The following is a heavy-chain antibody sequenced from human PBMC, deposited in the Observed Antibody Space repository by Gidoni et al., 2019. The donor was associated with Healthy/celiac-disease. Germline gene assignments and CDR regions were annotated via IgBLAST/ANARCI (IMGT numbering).Heavy chain of an antibody. D-gene: IGHD3-10*01. Sequence: EVQLVESGGGLVQPGRSLRLSCAASGFTFDDYAMHWVRQAPGKGLEWVSGISWNSGSIGYADSVKGRFTISRDNAKNSLYLQMNSLRAEDTALYYCAKGIGGYSLDSNILFDYWGQGTLVTVSS. V-gene: IGHV3-9*01. CDR1: GFTFDDYA. CDR2: ISWNSGSI. J-gene: IGHJ4*02. CDR3: AKGIGGYSLDSNILFDY.